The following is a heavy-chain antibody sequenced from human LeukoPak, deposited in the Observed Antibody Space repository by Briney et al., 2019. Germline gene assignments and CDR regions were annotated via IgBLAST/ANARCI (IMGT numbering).Heavy chain of an antibody. D-gene: IGHD7-27*01. CDR3: PRFWGDSLQRGCFVY. V-gene: IGHV3-66*02. J-gene: IGHJ4*02. CDR1: GFTVSSSY. Sequence: PGGSLRLSCAASGFTVSSSYMSWVRQAPGKGLEWVSVIYSGGSTSYSESLKGRFTISRDISKNTLYLQINSLRAEDTAGDYGPRFWGDSLQRGCFVYWGEGTLVSVSS. CDR2: IYSGGST.